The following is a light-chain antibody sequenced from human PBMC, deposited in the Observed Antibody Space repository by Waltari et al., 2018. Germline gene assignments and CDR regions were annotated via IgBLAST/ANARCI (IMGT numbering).Light chain of an antibody. CDR3: QQYDSIVLT. CDR1: QSVSNNF. CDR2: GAS. J-gene: IGKJ4*01. V-gene: IGKV3-20*01. Sequence: EIVLTQSPGTLSLSQGERATLSCRASQSVSNNFLNWYQQKPGQAPRLLIYGASSRATGIPDRFSGSGSGTDFTLTISRLEPEDFAVYYCQQYDSIVLTFGGGTKVEI.